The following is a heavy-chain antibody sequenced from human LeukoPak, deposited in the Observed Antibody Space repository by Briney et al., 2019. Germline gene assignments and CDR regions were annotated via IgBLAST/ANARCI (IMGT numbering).Heavy chain of an antibody. D-gene: IGHD3-22*01. Sequence: PGGSLRLSCAASGFTFSSYSMNWVRQAPGKGLEWLSYISSRSSTIYYADSVKGRFTISRDNAKNSLYLQMNSLRAEDTAVYYCARDRAMIVVTNEEGVFDYWGQGTLVTVSS. V-gene: IGHV3-48*01. CDR1: GFTFSSYS. CDR2: ISSRSSTI. CDR3: ARDRAMIVVTNEEGVFDY. J-gene: IGHJ4*02.